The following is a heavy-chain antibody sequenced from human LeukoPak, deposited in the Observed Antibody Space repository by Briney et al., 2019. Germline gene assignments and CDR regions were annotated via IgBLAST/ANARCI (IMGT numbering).Heavy chain of an antibody. Sequence: GGSLRLSCAASRFTFSDSAIHWVRQASGKGLEWVGRIRNKANIYATAYAASVNGRFTISRDDSKNTAYLQMNSLTTEDTAMYYCASPSSGYSGAQFDYWGQGTLVTVSS. D-gene: IGHD3-22*01. V-gene: IGHV3-73*01. CDR2: IRNKANIYAT. J-gene: IGHJ4*02. CDR1: RFTFSDSA. CDR3: ASPSSGYSGAQFDY.